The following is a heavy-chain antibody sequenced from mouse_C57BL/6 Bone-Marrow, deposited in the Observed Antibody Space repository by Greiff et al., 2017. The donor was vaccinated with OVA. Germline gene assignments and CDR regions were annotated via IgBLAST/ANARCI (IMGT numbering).Heavy chain of an antibody. CDR2: ISSGGSYT. CDR3: GRRAFDY. V-gene: IGHV5-6*02. Sequence: EVKVVESGGDLVKPGGSLKLSCAASGFTFSSYGMSWVRQTPDKRLEWVATISSGGSYTYYPDSVKGRFTISRDNAKNTLYLQVSSLKSEDTAMYYCGRRAFDYWGQGTTLTVSS. J-gene: IGHJ2*01. CDR1: GFTFSSYG.